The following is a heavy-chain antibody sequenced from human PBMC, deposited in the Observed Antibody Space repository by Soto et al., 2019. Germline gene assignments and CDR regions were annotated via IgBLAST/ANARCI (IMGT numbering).Heavy chain of an antibody. Sequence: QVQLVQSGAEVKKPGSSVKVSCKASGGTFSSYAISWVRQAPGQGLEWMGGIIPIFGTANYAQKFQGRVTITADESTSTAYMELSSLRSEDTALYYFARDYYDSSGYYYPTGWYFDLWGRGTLVTVSS. J-gene: IGHJ2*01. CDR1: GGTFSSYA. V-gene: IGHV1-69*01. D-gene: IGHD3-22*01. CDR2: IIPIFGTA. CDR3: ARDYYDSSGYYYPTGWYFDL.